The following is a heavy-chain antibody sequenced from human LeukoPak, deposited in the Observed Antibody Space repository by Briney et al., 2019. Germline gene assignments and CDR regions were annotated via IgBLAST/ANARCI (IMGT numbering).Heavy chain of an antibody. CDR1: GGTFSSYA. Sequence: SVKVSCKASGGTFSSYAISWVRQAPGQGLEWMGGIIPIFGTANYAQKFQGRVTITADESTSTAYMELSSLRSEDTAVYYCASGGYATHYATRLDYWGQGTLVTVSS. J-gene: IGHJ4*02. CDR3: ASGGYATHYATRLDY. D-gene: IGHD5-12*01. V-gene: IGHV1-69*13. CDR2: IIPIFGTA.